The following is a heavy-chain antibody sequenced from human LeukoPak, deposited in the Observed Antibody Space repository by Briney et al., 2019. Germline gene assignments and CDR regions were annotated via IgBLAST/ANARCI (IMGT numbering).Heavy chain of an antibody. CDR2: INHSGST. Sequence: PSETLSLTCAVYGGSFSGYYWSWIRQPPGKGLEWIGEINHSGSTNYNPSLKSRVTISGDTSKNQFSLKLSSVTAADTAVYYCARDHRYAFDNWGHGTLVTVSS. CDR1: GGSFSGYY. CDR3: ARDHRYAFDN. J-gene: IGHJ4*01. V-gene: IGHV4-34*01. D-gene: IGHD5-12*01.